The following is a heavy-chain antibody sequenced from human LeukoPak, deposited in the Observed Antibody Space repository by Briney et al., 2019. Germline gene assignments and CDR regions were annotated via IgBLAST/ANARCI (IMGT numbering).Heavy chain of an antibody. Sequence: SETLSLTCSVSGDSLSSYSWSWIRQPPGKGLEWIGYIFNSGSTTYNPSLESRVTISQDTSEKQFSLRLRSVTAADTAVYYCAGDYTSWSYRFDYWGQGALVTVSS. V-gene: IGHV4-59*01. CDR1: GDSLSSYS. CDR2: IFNSGST. J-gene: IGHJ4*02. CDR3: AGDYTSWSYRFDY. D-gene: IGHD3-10*01.